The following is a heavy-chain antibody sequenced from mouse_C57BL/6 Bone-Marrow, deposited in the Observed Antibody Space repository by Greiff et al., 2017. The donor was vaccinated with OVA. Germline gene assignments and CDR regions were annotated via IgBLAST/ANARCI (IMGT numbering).Heavy chain of an antibody. CDR3: AREGIYYGNAMDY. CDR2: IYPRSGNT. J-gene: IGHJ4*01. V-gene: IGHV1-81*01. D-gene: IGHD2-1*01. CDR1: GYTFTSYG. Sequence: QVQLQQSGAELARPGASVKLSCRASGYTFTSYGISWVKQRTGQGLEWIGEIYPRSGNTYYNEKFKGKATLTADKSSSTAYMALRSLTSEDSAVYFCAREGIYYGNAMDYWGQGTSVTVSS.